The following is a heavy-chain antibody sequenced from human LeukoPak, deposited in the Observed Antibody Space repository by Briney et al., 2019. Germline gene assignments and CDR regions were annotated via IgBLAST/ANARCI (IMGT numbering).Heavy chain of an antibody. V-gene: IGHV3-48*01. J-gene: IGHJ4*02. CDR3: ARDFFMTPDY. Sequence: GSLRLSCAASGFIFSSYSMNWVRQAPGKGLEWVSYISSSSNTIYYADSVKGRFTISRDNAKNSLYLQMNSLRAEDTAVYYCARDFFMTPDYWGQGTLVTVSS. CDR1: GFIFSSYS. D-gene: IGHD3-16*01. CDR2: ISSSSNTI.